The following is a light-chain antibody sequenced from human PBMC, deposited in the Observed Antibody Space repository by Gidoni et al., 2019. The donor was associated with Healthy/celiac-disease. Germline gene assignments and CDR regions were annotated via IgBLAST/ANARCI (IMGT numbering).Light chain of an antibody. J-gene: IGKJ3*01. CDR1: QSVSSY. V-gene: IGKV3-11*01. CDR2: DAS. CDR3: QQRSNWPPT. Sequence: EIVLTQSPATLSLSPGERATLSCRASQSVSSYLAWYQQKAGQAPRLLIYDASNSATGIPARFSGSGSGTDFTLTISSLEPEDFAVYYCQQRSNWPPTFGPGTKVDI.